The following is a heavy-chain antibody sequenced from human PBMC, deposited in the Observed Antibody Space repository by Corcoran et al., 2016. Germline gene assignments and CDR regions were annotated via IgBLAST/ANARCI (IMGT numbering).Heavy chain of an antibody. CDR2: INPNSGGT. J-gene: IGHJ4*02. Sequence: QVQLVQSGAEVKKPGASVKVSCKASGYTFTGYYMHWVRQAPGQGLEWMGWINPNSGGTNYAQKFQGRVTMTRDTSISTAYMELSRLRSDDTAVYYCARDGVTMIVAKYNFDYWGQGTLVTVSS. D-gene: IGHD3-22*01. CDR3: ARDGVTMIVAKYNFDY. CDR1: GYTFTGYY. V-gene: IGHV1-2*02.